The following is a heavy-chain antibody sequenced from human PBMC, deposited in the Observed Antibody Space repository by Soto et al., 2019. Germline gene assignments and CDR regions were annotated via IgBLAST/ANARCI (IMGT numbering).Heavy chain of an antibody. CDR1: GFTLSGYS. J-gene: IGHJ5*02. CDR3: ARVLWNYDISRSWFDP. D-gene: IGHD1-7*01. CDR2: ISSRSSTT. V-gene: IGHV3-48*02. Sequence: GGSLRLSCAASGFTLSGYSMNWVRRAPGKGLEWVSYISSRSSTTHYADSVKGRFTTSRDNAMNSLYLQMNSLGDEDTAVSYCARVLWNYDISRSWFDPWGQGTLVTVSS.